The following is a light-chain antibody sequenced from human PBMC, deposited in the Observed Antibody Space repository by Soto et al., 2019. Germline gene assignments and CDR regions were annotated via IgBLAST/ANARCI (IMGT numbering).Light chain of an antibody. CDR1: QSVAYW. J-gene: IGKJ2*01. V-gene: IGKV1-5*01. Sequence: DIQMTQSPSTLSTSVGARVTITCRASQSVAYWLAWYQQKPGKAPSLLIYDGSTLATGVPARFSGGGFGTEFTLNISSVQPDDSALYYCQHYNTYSKAFGPGTRVEIK. CDR2: DGS. CDR3: QHYNTYSKA.